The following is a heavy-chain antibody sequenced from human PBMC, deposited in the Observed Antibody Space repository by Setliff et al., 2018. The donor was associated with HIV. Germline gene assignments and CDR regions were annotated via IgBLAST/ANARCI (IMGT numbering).Heavy chain of an antibody. Sequence: PSETLSLTCTVSGGSISSISRGGYCWSWIRQHPGKGLEWIGYIDYSGSTYYNPSRKSRVATSVDTSKNQFSLNLRSVTAADTAVYYCARLEGDVATLRRVAFDILGQGTMVTVSS. D-gene: IGHD3-16*01. CDR1: GGSISSISRGGYC. CDR3: ARLEGDVATLRRVAFDI. V-gene: IGHV4-31*03. J-gene: IGHJ3*02. CDR2: IDYSGST.